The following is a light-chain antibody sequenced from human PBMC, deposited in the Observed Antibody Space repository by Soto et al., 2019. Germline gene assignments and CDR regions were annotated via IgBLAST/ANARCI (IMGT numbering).Light chain of an antibody. CDR1: QSVNSNF. CDR3: QQYGSSPRT. Sequence: EIVLTQSPGTLSLSPGERATLSCGASQSVNSNFLAWYQQKPGQAPRLLIYGASNRATGIPDRFSGSGSGTDFTLTISRLEPEDFAVYYCQQYGSSPRTFGQGTKV. V-gene: IGKV3-20*01. J-gene: IGKJ1*01. CDR2: GAS.